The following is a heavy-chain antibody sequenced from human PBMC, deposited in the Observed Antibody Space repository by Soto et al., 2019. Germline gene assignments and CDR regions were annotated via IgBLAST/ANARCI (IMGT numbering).Heavy chain of an antibody. J-gene: IGHJ5*02. D-gene: IGHD5-12*01. V-gene: IGHV1-69*13. CDR3: AQIVARAGWFDP. Sequence: ASVKVSCKASGYTFSRYGISWVRQAPGQGLEWMGWISGYNGTANYAQKFQGRVTITADESTSTAYMELSSLRSEDTAVYYCAQIVARAGWFDPWGQGTLVTVSS. CDR2: ISGYNGTA. CDR1: GYTFSRYG.